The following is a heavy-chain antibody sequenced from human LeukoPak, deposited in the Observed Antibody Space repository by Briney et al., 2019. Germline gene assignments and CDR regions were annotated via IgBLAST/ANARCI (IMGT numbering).Heavy chain of an antibody. CDR1: GFTFSIYA. V-gene: IGHV3-23*01. J-gene: IGHJ4*02. CDR3: ATSKYSGSY. CDR2: ISGSGDTI. D-gene: IGHD1-26*01. Sequence: GGSLRLSCAASGFTFSIYAMTWVRQAPGKGLEWVSTISGSGDTIYYGASVKGRFTISRDNSKNTLNLQMNSLRAEDTAVYYCATSKYSGSYWGQGTLVTVSS.